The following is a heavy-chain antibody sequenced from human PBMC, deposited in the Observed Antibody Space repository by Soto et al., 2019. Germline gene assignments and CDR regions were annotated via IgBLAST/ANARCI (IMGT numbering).Heavy chain of an antibody. CDR2: IDPSDSYT. V-gene: IGHV5-10-1*01. J-gene: IGHJ6*02. D-gene: IGHD2-2*01. CDR3: ARLSCSSTSCYAGDYYYGMDV. CDR1: GYSFTSYW. Sequence: GESLKISCKGSGYSFTSYWISWVRQMPGKGLEWMGRIDPSDSYTNYSPSFQGHVTISADKSISTAYLQWSSLKASDTAMYYCARLSCSSTSCYAGDYYYGMDVWGQGTTVTVS.